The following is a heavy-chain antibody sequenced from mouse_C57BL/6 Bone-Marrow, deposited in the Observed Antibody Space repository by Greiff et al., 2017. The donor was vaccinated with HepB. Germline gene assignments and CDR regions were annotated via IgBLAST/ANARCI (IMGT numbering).Heavy chain of an antibody. V-gene: IGHV3-5*01. J-gene: IGHJ1*03. CDR3: ERDDGSSFYWYFDV. Sequence: EVKLQESGPGLVKPSQTVFLTCTVTGISITTGNYRWSWIRQFPGNKLEWIGYIYYSGTITYNPSLTSRTTITRDTPKNQFFLEMNSLTAEDTATYYCERDDGSSFYWYFDVWGTGTTVTVSS. D-gene: IGHD1-1*01. CDR1: GISITTGNYR. CDR2: IYYSGTI.